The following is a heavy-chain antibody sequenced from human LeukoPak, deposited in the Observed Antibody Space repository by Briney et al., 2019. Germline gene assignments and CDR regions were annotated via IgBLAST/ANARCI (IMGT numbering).Heavy chain of an antibody. J-gene: IGHJ4*02. CDR3: ARDVGRVGAPDY. CDR2: ISSSSSYI. Sequence: PGGSLILCCAASGFTFSSYSMNWVRPAPGKGLEWVSSISSSSSYIYYADSVKGRFTISRDNAKNSLYLQMNSLRAEDTAVYYCARDVGRVGAPDYWGQGTLVTVSS. CDR1: GFTFSSYS. D-gene: IGHD1-26*01. V-gene: IGHV3-21*01.